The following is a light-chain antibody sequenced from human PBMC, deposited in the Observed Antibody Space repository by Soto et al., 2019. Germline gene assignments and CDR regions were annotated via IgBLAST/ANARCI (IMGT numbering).Light chain of an antibody. Sequence: EIVLTQSPATLSLSPGERATLSCRASQSVSSYLAWYQQKPGQPPRLLIYDATNRVAGIPARFIGSGSGTAFTLIINYLEPDDFAMYCCPHRANWPLSFGGGTKVEIK. CDR2: DAT. V-gene: IGKV3-11*01. CDR1: QSVSSY. J-gene: IGKJ4*01. CDR3: PHRANWPLS.